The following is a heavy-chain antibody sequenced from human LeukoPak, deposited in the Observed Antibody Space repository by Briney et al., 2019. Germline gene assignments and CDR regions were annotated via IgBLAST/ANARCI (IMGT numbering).Heavy chain of an antibody. CDR2: VYYSGST. J-gene: IGHJ3*02. D-gene: IGHD3-22*01. Sequence: SETLSLTCTVSGGSISSYHWSWIRQPPGKGLECIGYVYYSGSTHYNPSLKSRVTISVDTSKNQFSLKLSSVTAADTAVYFCARARNYYDSSDYYYEGDAFDIWGQGTMVTVSS. CDR1: GGSISSYH. CDR3: ARARNYYDSSDYYYEGDAFDI. V-gene: IGHV4-59*01.